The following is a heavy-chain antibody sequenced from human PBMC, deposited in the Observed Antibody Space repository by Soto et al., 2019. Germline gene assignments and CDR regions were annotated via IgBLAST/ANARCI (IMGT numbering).Heavy chain of an antibody. CDR2: ISAYNGNT. D-gene: IGHD1-26*01. CDR3: ARDRGSYALDY. CDR1: GYTFTSYG. J-gene: IGHJ4*02. V-gene: IGHV1-18*01. Sequence: QVQLVQSGAEVKKPGASVKVSCKASGYTFTSYGFIWVRQAPGQGLEWMGWISAYNGNTNYAQKAQGRVTMTTATSTTTPYMELRSLRSDDTAVYYCARDRGSYALDYWGQGTLVTVSS.